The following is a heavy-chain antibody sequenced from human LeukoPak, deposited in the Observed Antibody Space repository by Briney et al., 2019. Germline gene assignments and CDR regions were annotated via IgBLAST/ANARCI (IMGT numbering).Heavy chain of an antibody. Sequence: SQTLSLTCTVSRGSISNADYYWSWIRQRPGKGLEWIGYIYYSGSTYYNPSLKSRVTISVDTSKNQFSLKLSSVTAADTAVYYCASSYYYVFDYWGQGTLVTVSS. D-gene: IGHD3-10*02. CDR1: RGSISNADYY. V-gene: IGHV4-31*03. CDR3: ASSYYYVFDY. J-gene: IGHJ4*02. CDR2: IYYSGST.